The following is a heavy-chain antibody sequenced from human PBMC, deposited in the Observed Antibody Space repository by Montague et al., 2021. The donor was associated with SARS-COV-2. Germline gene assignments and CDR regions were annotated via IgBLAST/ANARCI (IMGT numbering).Heavy chain of an antibody. D-gene: IGHD6-13*01. V-gene: IGHV6-1*01. CDR2: TYYRSKWYY. CDR1: EDSVSSNTAA. J-gene: IGHJ4*02. CDR3: ARDPRYSLSWSFDY. Sequence: CAISEDSVSSNTAAWNWIRQSPSRGLEWLGRTYYRSKWYYDYAVSVKSRMTISPDTSKNQFSLQLSSVTPEDRAVHYCARDPRYSLSWSFDYWGQGTLVTVSS.